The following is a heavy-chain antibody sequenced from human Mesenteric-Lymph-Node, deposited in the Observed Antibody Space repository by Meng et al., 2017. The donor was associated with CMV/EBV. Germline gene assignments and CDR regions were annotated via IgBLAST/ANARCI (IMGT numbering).Heavy chain of an antibody. CDR3: AKRRGNSYYYDMDV. Sequence: GGSLRLSCAASAFIFRNYAMSWVRQAPGKGLEWVSTVSDTATGSNYADSVRGRFTISSDNSKNILYLQMNDLRAEDTAVYYCAKRRGNSYYYDMDVWGQGTTVTVFS. CDR1: AFIFRNYA. J-gene: IGHJ6*02. CDR2: VSDTATGS. V-gene: IGHV3-23*01.